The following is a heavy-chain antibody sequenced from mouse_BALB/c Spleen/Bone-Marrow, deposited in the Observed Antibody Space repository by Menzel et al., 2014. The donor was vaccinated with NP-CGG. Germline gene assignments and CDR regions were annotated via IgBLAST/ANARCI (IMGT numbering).Heavy chain of an antibody. CDR1: VYAFSSYW. Sequence: LVVSGADLVVPWSSVQLSCKASVYAFSSYWMNWVKQRPGQGLEWIVQIDPGDGDTNYNGKFKGKATLTADKSSSTAYMQLSSLTSEDSAVYFCARWITKVVAPYVMDYWGQGTSVTVSS. CDR2: IDPGDGDT. CDR3: ARWITKVVAPYVMDY. J-gene: IGHJ4*01. D-gene: IGHD1-1*01. V-gene: IGHV1-80*01.